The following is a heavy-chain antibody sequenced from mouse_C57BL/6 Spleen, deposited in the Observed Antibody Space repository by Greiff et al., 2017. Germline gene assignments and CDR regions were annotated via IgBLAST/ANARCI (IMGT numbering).Heavy chain of an antibody. J-gene: IGHJ1*03. V-gene: IGHV1-4*01. CDR2: INPSSGYT. CDR1: GYTFTSYT. D-gene: IGHD1-1*01. CDR3: ARKDTTVVARGYFDV. Sequence: QVQLKQSGAELARPGASVKMSCKASGYTFTSYTMHWVKQRPGQGLEWIGYINPSSGYTKYNQKFKDKATLTADKSSSTAYMQLSSLTSEDSAVYYCARKDTTVVARGYFDVWGTGTTVTVSS.